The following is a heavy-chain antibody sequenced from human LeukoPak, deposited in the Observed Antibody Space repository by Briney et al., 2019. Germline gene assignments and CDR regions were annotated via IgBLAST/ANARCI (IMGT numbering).Heavy chain of an antibody. V-gene: IGHV3-33*03. D-gene: IGHD4-11*01. Sequence: PGGSLRLSCAASGFTFSHFGMHWVRQAPGKGLEWVAVICSDGTNEYYADSVKGRFSISRDNSKNTVSLQMNSLRTEDTAVYFCAKDAQRGFDYSNSLQYWGQGTLVTVSS. CDR1: GFTFSHFG. CDR3: AKDAQRGFDYSNSLQY. CDR2: ICSDGTNE. J-gene: IGHJ4*02.